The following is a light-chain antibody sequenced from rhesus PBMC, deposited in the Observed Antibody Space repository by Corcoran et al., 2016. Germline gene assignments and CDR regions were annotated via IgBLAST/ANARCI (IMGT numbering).Light chain of an antibody. CDR2: AAS. CDR3: LQYNSNPLT. Sequence: DIQMTQSPSSLSASAGDRVTITCRASQGISTYVNWYQPKQGKAPKRRIYAASSLESGVPSRFSGSGSGTEFTLTISSLQPEDFATSYFLQYNSNPLTFGGGTKVELK. J-gene: IGKJ4*01. V-gene: IGKV1-43*01. CDR1: QGISTY.